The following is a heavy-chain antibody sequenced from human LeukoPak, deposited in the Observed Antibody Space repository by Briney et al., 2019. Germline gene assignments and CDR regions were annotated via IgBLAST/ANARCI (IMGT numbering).Heavy chain of an antibody. Sequence: SVKVSCKASGGTFSSYAISWVRHAPGRGLEWMGGIIPIFGTANYAQKFQGRVTITTDESTSTAYMELSSLRSEDTAVYYCAGYYYDSSGYLDYWGQGTLVTVSS. V-gene: IGHV1-69*05. J-gene: IGHJ4*02. CDR2: IIPIFGTA. CDR1: GGTFSSYA. D-gene: IGHD3-22*01. CDR3: AGYYYDSSGYLDY.